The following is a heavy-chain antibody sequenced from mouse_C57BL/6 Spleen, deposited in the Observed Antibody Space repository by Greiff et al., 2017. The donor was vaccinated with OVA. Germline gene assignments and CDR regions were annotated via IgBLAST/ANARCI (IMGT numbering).Heavy chain of an antibody. J-gene: IGHJ2*01. CDR2: ISDGGSYT. Sequence: EVMLVESGGGLVKPGGSLKLSCAASGFTFSSYAMSWVRQTPEKRLEWVATISDGGSYTYYPDNVKGRFTIAGDNAKNNLYLQMSHLKSEDTAMYYCAREGKLGFDYWGQGTTLTVSS. CDR1: GFTFSSYA. V-gene: IGHV5-4*01. D-gene: IGHD4-1*01. CDR3: AREGKLGFDY.